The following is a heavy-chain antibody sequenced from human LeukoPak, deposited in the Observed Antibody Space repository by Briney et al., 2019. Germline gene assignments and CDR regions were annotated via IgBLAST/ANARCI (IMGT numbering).Heavy chain of an antibody. J-gene: IGHJ4*02. CDR2: IYYSGST. V-gene: IGHV4-39*01. CDR1: GGSISSSSYY. D-gene: IGHD6-19*01. CDR3: ATLYWGYSSGWYFDY. Sequence: SETLSLTCTISGGSISSSSYYWGWIRHPPGKGLEWIGYIYYSGSTYYNSSLKSRAAISVDTSRNQFSLKLSSVIAADTAVYYCATLYWGYSSGWYFDYWGQGTLVTVSS.